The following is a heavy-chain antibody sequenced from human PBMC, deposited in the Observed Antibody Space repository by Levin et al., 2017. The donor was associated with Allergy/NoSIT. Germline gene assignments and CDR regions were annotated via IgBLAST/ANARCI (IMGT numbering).Heavy chain of an antibody. CDR3: ARVYGDSSSSHYYYYYYYGMDV. CDR2: IYYSGST. D-gene: IGHD6-13*01. V-gene: IGHV4-59*01. CDR1: GGPISSYY. Sequence: SETLSLTCTVSGGPISSYYWSWIRQPPGKGLEWIGYIYYSGSTNYNPSLKSRVTISVDTSKNQFSLKLSSVTAADTAVYYCARVYGDSSSSHYYYYYYYGMDVWGQGTTVTVSS. J-gene: IGHJ6*02.